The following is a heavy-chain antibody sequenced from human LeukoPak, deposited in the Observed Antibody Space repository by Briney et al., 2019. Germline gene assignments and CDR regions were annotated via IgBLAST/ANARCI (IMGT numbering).Heavy chain of an antibody. CDR3: AKRFSSWYYFDY. CDR1: GFTFSSYA. V-gene: IGHV3-23*01. Sequence: PGGSLRLSCAASGFTFSSYAMSWVRQAPGKGLEWVSAISGSGGSTYYADSVKGRFTISRDNSKSTLYLQMNSLRAEDTAVYYCAKRFSSWYYFDYWGQGTLVTVSS. J-gene: IGHJ4*02. D-gene: IGHD6-13*01. CDR2: ISGSGGST.